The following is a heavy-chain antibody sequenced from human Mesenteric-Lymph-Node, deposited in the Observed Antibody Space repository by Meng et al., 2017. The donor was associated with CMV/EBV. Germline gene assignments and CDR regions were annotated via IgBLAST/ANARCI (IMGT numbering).Heavy chain of an antibody. CDR2: IYYSGST. CDR1: GGSISSSSYY. V-gene: IGHV4-39*07. CDR3: ARTKYQLLLSPVDY. D-gene: IGHD2-2*01. J-gene: IGHJ4*02. Sequence: GSLRLSCTVSGGSISSSSYYWGWIRQPPGKGLEWIGSIYYSGSTYYNPSLKSRVTTSVDTSKNQFSLKLSSVTAADTAVYYCARTKYQLLLSPVDYWGQGTLVTVSS.